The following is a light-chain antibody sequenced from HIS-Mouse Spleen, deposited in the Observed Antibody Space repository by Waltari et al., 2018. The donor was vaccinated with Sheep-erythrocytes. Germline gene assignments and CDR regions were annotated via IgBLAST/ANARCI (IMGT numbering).Light chain of an antibody. CDR1: ALPKQY. CDR2: KDR. J-gene: IGLJ1*01. Sequence: SYELTQPPSVSVSPGQTARITCSGDALPKQYAYWYQQKPGQAPVVVIYKDRERPSGIPERFSGSSSGTTVTLTISGVQAEDEADYYCCSYAGSYNHVFATGTKVTVL. CDR3: CSYAGSYNHV. V-gene: IGLV3-25*02.